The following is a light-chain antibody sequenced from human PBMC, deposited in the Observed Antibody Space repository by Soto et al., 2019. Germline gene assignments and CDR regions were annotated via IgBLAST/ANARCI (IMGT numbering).Light chain of an antibody. J-gene: IGLJ1*01. Sequence: QSALTQPASVSGSPGQSITISCTGTSSDVGGYNYVSWYQQHPGKAPKLMISDVSNRPSGVSIRFSGSKSGNTASLTISGLQAEDEADYYCKSYSSSTTLYLFGTGTKVTVL. V-gene: IGLV2-14*01. CDR1: SSDVGGYNY. CDR2: DVS. CDR3: KSYSSSTTLYL.